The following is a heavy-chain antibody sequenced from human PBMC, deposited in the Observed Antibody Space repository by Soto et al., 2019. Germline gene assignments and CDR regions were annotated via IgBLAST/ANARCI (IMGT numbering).Heavy chain of an antibody. CDR2: ITPILGIA. V-gene: IGHV1-69*02. J-gene: IGHJ6*03. Sequence: ASVKVSCKASGGTFSSYTISWVRQAPGQGLEWMGRITPILGIANYAQKFQGRVTITADKSTSTAYMELSSLRSEDTAVYYCARAPHILTGYTYYYYMDVWGKGTTVTVSS. CDR1: GGTFSSYT. CDR3: ARAPHILTGYTYYYYMDV. D-gene: IGHD3-9*01.